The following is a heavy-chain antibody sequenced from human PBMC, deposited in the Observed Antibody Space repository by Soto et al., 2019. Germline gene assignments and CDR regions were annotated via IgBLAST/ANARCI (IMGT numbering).Heavy chain of an antibody. D-gene: IGHD5-12*01. Sequence: HPGGSLRLSCGGSGLSFSSYWMDWVRQAPGKGLVWVSRIYNDAYYADSVKGRFTISRDNAKNTLYLQMNSLRAEDTAVYYCLRGNSGYGNFGNWGQGTLVTVSS. CDR3: LRGNSGYGNFGN. V-gene: IGHV3-74*01. CDR2: IYNDA. CDR1: GLSFSSYW. J-gene: IGHJ4*02.